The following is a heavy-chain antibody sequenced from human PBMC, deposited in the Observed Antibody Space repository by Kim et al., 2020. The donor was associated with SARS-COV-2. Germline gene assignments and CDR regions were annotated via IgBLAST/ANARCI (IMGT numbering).Heavy chain of an antibody. D-gene: IGHD3-22*01. CDR3: ARGGYDSSAYHIDY. Sequence: ASVKVSCKASGYTFSSYDINWVRQATGQGLEWMGWMNPNSGNTGYAQKFQGRVTMTRNTSINTAYMELSSLRSEDTAVYYCARGGYDSSAYHIDYWGQGTLVAVS. J-gene: IGHJ4*02. CDR1: GYTFSSYD. CDR2: MNPNSGNT. V-gene: IGHV1-8*01.